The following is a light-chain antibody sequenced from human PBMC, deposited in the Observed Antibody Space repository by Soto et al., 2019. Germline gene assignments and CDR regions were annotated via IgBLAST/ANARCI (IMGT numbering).Light chain of an antibody. V-gene: IGKV3-11*01. J-gene: IGKJ5*01. Sequence: EIVLTQSAATLSLSPGECDNLXCRASQSLRSNMVWSQHKPGQAPRHLIYDASNRAHGSPARFSGSGSATDFTLTISSREPDDFAVYYGQQRSNWPITFGQGTRLEIK. CDR1: QSLRSN. CDR3: QQRSNWPIT. CDR2: DAS.